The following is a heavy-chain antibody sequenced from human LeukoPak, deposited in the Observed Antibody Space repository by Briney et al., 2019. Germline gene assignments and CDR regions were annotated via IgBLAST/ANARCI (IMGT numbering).Heavy chain of an antibody. CDR1: GFTFSSYW. Sequence: GGSLRLSCAASGFTFSSYWMHWVRQAPGKGLVWVSRINSDGSSTSYADSVKGRFTISRDNAKNTLYLQMNSLRAEDTAVYYCARFYGDYSYYYMDVWGKGTTVTISS. CDR3: ARFYGDYSYYYMDV. CDR2: INSDGSST. D-gene: IGHD4-17*01. V-gene: IGHV3-74*01. J-gene: IGHJ6*03.